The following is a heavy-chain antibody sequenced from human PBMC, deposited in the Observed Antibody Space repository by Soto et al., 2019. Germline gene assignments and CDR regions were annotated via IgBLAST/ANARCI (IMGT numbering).Heavy chain of an antibody. CDR2: ISAYNGNT. V-gene: IGHV1-18*01. D-gene: IGHD3-3*01. J-gene: IGHJ4*02. Sequence: GASVKVSCKASGYTFTSYGIRWVRQAPGQGLEWMGWISAYNGNTNYAQKLQGRVTMTTDTSTSTAYMELRSLRSDDTAVYYCARGGRFYDFWSGYGFDYWGQGTLVTVSS. CDR3: ARGGRFYDFWSGYGFDY. CDR1: GYTFTSYG.